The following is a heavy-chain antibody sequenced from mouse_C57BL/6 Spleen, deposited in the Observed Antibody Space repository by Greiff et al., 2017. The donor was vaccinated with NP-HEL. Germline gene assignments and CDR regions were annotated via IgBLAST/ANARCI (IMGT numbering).Heavy chain of an antibody. CDR2: INPNNGGT. J-gene: IGHJ1*03. D-gene: IGHD1-1*01. V-gene: IGHV1-26*01. CDR3: ARSGVYYYGSNLGV. Sequence: EVQLQQSGPELVKPGASVKISCKASGYTFTDYYMNWVKQSHGKSLEWIGDINPNNGGTSYNQKFKGKATLTVDKSSSTAYMELRSLTSEDSAVYYCARSGVYYYGSNLGVWGTGTTVTVSS. CDR1: GYTFTDYY.